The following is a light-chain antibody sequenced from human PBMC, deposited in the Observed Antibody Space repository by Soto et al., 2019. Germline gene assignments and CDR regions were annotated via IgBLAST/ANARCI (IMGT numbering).Light chain of an antibody. Sequence: MTQSPSSLSVSVGDRVTITCRASQTISSWLAWYQQKPGKAPKLLIYAASTLQSGVPSRFSGSGSGTDFTLTISCLQSEDFATYYCQQYYSFPRTFGQGTKVDI. CDR3: QQYYSFPRT. V-gene: IGKV1-8*01. J-gene: IGKJ1*01. CDR1: QTISSW. CDR2: AAS.